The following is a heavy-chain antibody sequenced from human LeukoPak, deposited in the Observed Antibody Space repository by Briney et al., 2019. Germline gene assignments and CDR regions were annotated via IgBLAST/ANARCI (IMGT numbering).Heavy chain of an antibody. Sequence: GASVKVSCKVSGYTLTELSMHWVRQAPGKGLEWMGGFDPEDGETIYAQKFQGRVTMTEDTSTDTAYMELSSLRSEDTAAYYCATGRCGGDCYASDFDYWGQGTLVTVSS. V-gene: IGHV1-24*01. CDR3: ATGRCGGDCYASDFDY. D-gene: IGHD2-21*02. CDR1: GYTLTELS. J-gene: IGHJ4*02. CDR2: FDPEDGET.